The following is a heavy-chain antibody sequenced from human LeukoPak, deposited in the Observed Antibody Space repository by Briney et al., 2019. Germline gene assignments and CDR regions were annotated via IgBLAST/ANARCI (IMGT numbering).Heavy chain of an antibody. V-gene: IGHV3-30*18. CDR3: AKNAGYSSGWYPGGGY. J-gene: IGHJ4*02. Sequence: PGRSLRLSCAASGFTFISYGMHWVRQAPGKGLEWVAVISYDGSNKYYADSVKGRFTISRDNSKNTLYLQMNSLRAEDTAVYYCAKNAGYSSGWYPGGGYWGQGTLVTVSS. CDR1: GFTFISYG. CDR2: ISYDGSNK. D-gene: IGHD6-19*01.